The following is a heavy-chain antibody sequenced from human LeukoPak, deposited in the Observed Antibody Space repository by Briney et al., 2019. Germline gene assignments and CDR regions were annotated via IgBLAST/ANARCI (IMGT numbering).Heavy chain of an antibody. D-gene: IGHD6-6*01. Sequence: GGSLRLSCAASGFTFNNYPMHWVRQAPGKGLEYVSAISNNGGSTYYAKSVKGRFTISRDNSKNTLYLQMGSLRAEDMAVYYCARTSIAAHEADYWGQGTLVTVSS. V-gene: IGHV3-64*01. CDR3: ARTSIAAHEADY. J-gene: IGHJ4*02. CDR2: ISNNGGST. CDR1: GFTFNNYP.